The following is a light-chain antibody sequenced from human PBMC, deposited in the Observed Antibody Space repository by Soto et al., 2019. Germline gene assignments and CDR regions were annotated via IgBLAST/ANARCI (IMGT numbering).Light chain of an antibody. CDR3: AAWDDNLNGTV. V-gene: IGLV1-44*01. Sequence: QSALTQPPSASGTPGQRVTISCSGSSSNIGGNSVNWYQHLPGTAPKILMYSDDERPSGVTDRFSGSKSGTSASLAISGLQSEDEADYYCAAWDDNLNGTVFGGGTKLTVL. J-gene: IGLJ2*01. CDR1: SSNIGGNS. CDR2: SDD.